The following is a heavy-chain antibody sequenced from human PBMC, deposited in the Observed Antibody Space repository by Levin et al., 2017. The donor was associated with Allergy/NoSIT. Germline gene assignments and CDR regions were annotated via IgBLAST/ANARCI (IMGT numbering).Heavy chain of an antibody. CDR3: AKGTIWFGESRVDYGMDV. J-gene: IGHJ6*02. D-gene: IGHD3-10*01. V-gene: IGHV3-23*01. Sequence: GESLKISCAASGFTFSSYAMSWVRQAPGKGLEWVSAISGSGGSTYYADSVKGRFTISRDNSKNTLYLQMNSLRAEDTAVYYCAKGTIWFGESRVDYGMDVWGQGTTVTVSS. CDR1: GFTFSSYA. CDR2: ISGSGGST.